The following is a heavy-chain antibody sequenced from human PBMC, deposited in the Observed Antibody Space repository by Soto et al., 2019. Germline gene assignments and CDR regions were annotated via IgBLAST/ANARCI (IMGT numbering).Heavy chain of an antibody. D-gene: IGHD3-10*01. CDR3: ATLYYYGSGSYSYYYMDV. V-gene: IGHV4-59*08. CDR1: GGSISSYY. Sequence: QVQLQESGPGLVKPSETLSLTCTVSGGSISSYYWSWIRQPPGKGLEWIGYIYYSGSTNYNPSLKGRVTISVDTSKNQFSLKLSSVTAADTAVYYCATLYYYGSGSYSYYYMDVWGKGTTVTVSS. J-gene: IGHJ6*03. CDR2: IYYSGST.